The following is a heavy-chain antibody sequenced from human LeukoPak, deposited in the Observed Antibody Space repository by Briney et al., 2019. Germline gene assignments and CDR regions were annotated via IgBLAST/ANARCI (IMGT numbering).Heavy chain of an antibody. Sequence: ASVKVSCKASGYTFTGYYMHWVRQAPGQGLEWMGWINPDSGGTKYAQKFQGGVSMTRDTSSSTAYMELSRLRSDDTAVYYCARAHDFWSGFYPVDYWGQGTRVTVSS. D-gene: IGHD3-3*01. CDR3: ARAHDFWSGFYPVDY. CDR2: INPDSGGT. CDR1: GYTFTGYY. J-gene: IGHJ4*02. V-gene: IGHV1-2*02.